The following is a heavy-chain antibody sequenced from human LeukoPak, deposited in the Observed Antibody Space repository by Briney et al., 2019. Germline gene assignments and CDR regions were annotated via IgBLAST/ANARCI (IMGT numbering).Heavy chain of an antibody. CDR3: ATCHCTNGVCYGECEYFQH. D-gene: IGHD2-8*01. Sequence: ASVKVSCKASGYTFTSYGISWVRQAPGQGLEWMGWISPYTGNTNYAQKFQGRVIVTTDTSTSTAYMELRSLRSDNTAVYYCATCHCTNGVCYGECEYFQHWGQGTLVTVSS. CDR2: ISPYTGNT. V-gene: IGHV1-18*01. CDR1: GYTFTSYG. J-gene: IGHJ1*01.